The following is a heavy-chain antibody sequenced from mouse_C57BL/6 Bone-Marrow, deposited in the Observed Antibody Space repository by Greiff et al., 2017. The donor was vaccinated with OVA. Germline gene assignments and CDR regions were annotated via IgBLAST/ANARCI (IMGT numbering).Heavy chain of an antibody. D-gene: IGHD1-1*01. J-gene: IGHJ2*01. CDR1: GYTFTSYW. V-gene: IGHV1-61*01. CDR2: IYPSDSET. Sequence: QVQLQQPGAELVRPGSSVKLSCKASGYTFTSYWMDWVKQRPGQGLAWIGNIYPSDSETHYNQKFKDKATLTVDKSSSTAYMQLSSLTSEDSAVYYCARYYYGSSSFDYWGQGTTLTVSS. CDR3: ARYYYGSSSFDY.